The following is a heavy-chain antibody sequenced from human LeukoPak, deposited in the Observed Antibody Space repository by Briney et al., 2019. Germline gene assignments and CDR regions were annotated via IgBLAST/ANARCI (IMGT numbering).Heavy chain of an antibody. CDR2: INFGDSET. CDR1: GHSFTNHW. V-gene: IGHV5-51*01. D-gene: IGHD1-26*01. Sequence: GESLRISCKASGHSFTNHWIGWVRQMPGIGLEWVGIINFGDSETLYSPSFQGQVTISLDKSISTTYLQWRSLKASDTATYYCATRPYAGSPNWYDPWGQGTLVTVSS. J-gene: IGHJ5*02. CDR3: ATRPYAGSPNWYDP.